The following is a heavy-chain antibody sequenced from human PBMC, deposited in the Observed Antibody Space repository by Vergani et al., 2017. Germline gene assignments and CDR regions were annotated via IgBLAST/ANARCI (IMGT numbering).Heavy chain of an antibody. J-gene: IGHJ4*02. Sequence: QVQLVQSGAEVKKPGASVKVSCKASGYTFTGYYMHWVRQAPGQGLEWMGWINPNSGGTNYAQKFQGRVTMTRDTSISTAYMELSRLRSDDTAVYYCARGGPYCGGDCYYPLDYWGQGTLVTVSS. CDR2: INPNSGGT. D-gene: IGHD2-21*02. CDR1: GYTFTGYY. CDR3: ARGGPYCGGDCYYPLDY. V-gene: IGHV1-2*02.